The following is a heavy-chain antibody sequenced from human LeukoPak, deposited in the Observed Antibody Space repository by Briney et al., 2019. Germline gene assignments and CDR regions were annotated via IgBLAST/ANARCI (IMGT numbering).Heavy chain of an antibody. Sequence: GGSLRLSCAASGFSFSTYWMTWVRQAPGKGLEWVSAISGSGGSTYYADSVKGRFTISRDNSKNTLYLQMNSLRAEDTAVYYCAKDLRYSSGWYGSFDYWGQGTLVTVSS. D-gene: IGHD6-19*01. CDR2: ISGSGGST. V-gene: IGHV3-23*01. CDR3: AKDLRYSSGWYGSFDY. J-gene: IGHJ4*02. CDR1: GFSFSTYW.